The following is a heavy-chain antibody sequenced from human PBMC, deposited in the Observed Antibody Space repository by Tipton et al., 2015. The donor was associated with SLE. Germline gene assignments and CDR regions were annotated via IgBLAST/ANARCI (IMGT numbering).Heavy chain of an antibody. D-gene: IGHD2-15*01. J-gene: IGHJ5*02. Sequence: SGAEVKKPGASVKVSCKASGYTFTSYAMHWVRQDPGQRLEWMGWINAGNGNTKYSQKFQGRVTITRDTSASTAYMELSSLRSEDTAVYYCARDVAGIVAGSAWFDPWGQGTLVTVSS. CDR3: ARDVAGIVAGSAWFDP. V-gene: IGHV1-3*01. CDR2: INAGNGNT. CDR1: GYTFTSYA.